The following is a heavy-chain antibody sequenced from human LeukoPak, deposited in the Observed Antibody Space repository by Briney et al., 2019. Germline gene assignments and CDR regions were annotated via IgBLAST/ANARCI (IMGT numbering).Heavy chain of an antibody. CDR1: GDSVSSNSAA. D-gene: IGHD1-26*01. V-gene: IGHV6-1*01. Sequence: SQTLSLTCAISGDSVSSNSAAWNWTRQSPSRGLEWLGRTYYRSKWYNDYAVSVKSRITINPDTSKNQFSLQLNSVTPEDTAVYYCARVLAVGATTPFHYYYGMDVWGQGTTVTVSS. J-gene: IGHJ6*02. CDR2: TYYRSKWYN. CDR3: ARVLAVGATTPFHYYYGMDV.